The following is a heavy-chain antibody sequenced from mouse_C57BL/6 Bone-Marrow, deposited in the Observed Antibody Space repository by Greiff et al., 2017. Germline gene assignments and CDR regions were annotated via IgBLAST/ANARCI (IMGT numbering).Heavy chain of an antibody. CDR3: ARLEVDGSSGGWCFNV. J-gene: IGHJ1*03. V-gene: IGHV1-85*01. Sequence: QVQLQQSGPELVKPGASVKLSCKASGYTFTSYDISWVKQRPGQGLEWIGWIDPRDGSTKYNEKFKGKATLTVDTSSSTAYMELHSLTSEDSAVYFCARLEVDGSSGGWCFNVWGTGTTVTVSS. CDR2: IDPRDGST. D-gene: IGHD1-1*01. CDR1: GYTFTSYD.